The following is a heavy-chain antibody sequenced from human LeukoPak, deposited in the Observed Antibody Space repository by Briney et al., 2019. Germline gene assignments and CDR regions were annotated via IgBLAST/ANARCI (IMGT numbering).Heavy chain of an antibody. D-gene: IGHD3-10*02. J-gene: IGHJ4*02. V-gene: IGHV4-34*01. CDR1: GGSFSGYY. CDR2: INHSGST. Sequence: SETLSLTCAVYGGSFSGYYWSWIRQPPGKGLEWIGEINHSGSTNYNPSLKSRVTISIDTSKNQFSLKLSSVTAADTAVYCCATLPATTMSFDYWGQGTLVTVSS. CDR3: ATLPATTMSFDY.